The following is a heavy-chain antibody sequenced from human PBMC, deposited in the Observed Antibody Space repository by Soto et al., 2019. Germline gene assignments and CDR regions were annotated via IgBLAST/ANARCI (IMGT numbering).Heavy chain of an antibody. V-gene: IGHV4-39*01. CDR3: ARAVNYYYYMDV. Sequence: SETLSLTCSVSGDSMSGSPYFWGWIRQPPGKGLEWIGHISYTGTANYNSSLRSRVTLSVDTSKNQFSLNLSSVTAADTAVYYCARAVNYYYYMDVWGKGTTVTVSS. CDR1: GDSMSGSPYF. J-gene: IGHJ6*03. CDR2: ISYTGTA.